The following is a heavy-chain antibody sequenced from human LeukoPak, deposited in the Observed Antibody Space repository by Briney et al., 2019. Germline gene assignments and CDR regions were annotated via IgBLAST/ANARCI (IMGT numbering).Heavy chain of an antibody. CDR3: AKDFATYYGSGSYYNSYYFDY. CDR1: GFTFSSYA. CDR2: ISGSGGST. J-gene: IGHJ4*02. D-gene: IGHD3-10*01. V-gene: IGHV3-23*01. Sequence: GGSLRLSCAASGFTFSSYAMSWVRQAPGKGLEWVSAISGSGGSTYYADSVKGRFTISRDNSKNTLYLQMNSLRAEDTAVYYCAKDFATYYGSGSYYNSYYFDYWGQGTLVTVSS.